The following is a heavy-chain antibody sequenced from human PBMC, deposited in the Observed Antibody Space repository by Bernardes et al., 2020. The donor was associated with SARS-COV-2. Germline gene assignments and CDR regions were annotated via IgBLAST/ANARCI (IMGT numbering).Heavy chain of an antibody. CDR1: GGSISGYY. Sequence: SETLSLTCTVSGGSISGYYWSWVRQPPGKGLEWIGYLSYDGVSNYNPSLESRVTISIDTSQNQFSLKLSSVTAADTAVYYCARGAGTPQVLDFWARGTLAPVSS. J-gene: IGHJ4*02. CDR2: LSYDGVS. V-gene: IGHV4-59*01. CDR3: ARGAGTPQVLDF.